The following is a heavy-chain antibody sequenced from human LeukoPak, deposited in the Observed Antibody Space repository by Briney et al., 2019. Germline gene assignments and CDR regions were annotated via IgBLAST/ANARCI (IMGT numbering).Heavy chain of an antibody. CDR2: IRYDGSNK. D-gene: IGHD4-17*01. Sequence: GGSLRLSCAASGFTFSSYGMHWVRQAPGKGLEWVAFIRYDGSNKYYADSVKGRITISRDNSKNTLYLQMNSLRAEDTAVYYCAKDLYGDSDYWGQGTLVTVSP. J-gene: IGHJ4*02. CDR1: GFTFSSYG. CDR3: AKDLYGDSDY. V-gene: IGHV3-30*02.